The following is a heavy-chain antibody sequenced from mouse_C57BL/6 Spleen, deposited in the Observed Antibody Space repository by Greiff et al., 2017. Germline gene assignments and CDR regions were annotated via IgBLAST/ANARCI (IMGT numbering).Heavy chain of an antibody. D-gene: IGHD2-4*01. J-gene: IGHJ3*01. CDR3: ARHEGYDYDEAWFAY. V-gene: IGHV2-6-1*01. CDR2: IWSDGST. Sequence: QVQLQQSGPGLVAPSQSLSITCTVSGFSLPSYGVHWVRQPPGKGLEWLVVIWSDGSTTYNSALKSRLSISTDNSKSQVFLKMNSLQTDDTAMYYCARHEGYDYDEAWFAYWGQGTLVTVSA. CDR1: GFSLPSYG.